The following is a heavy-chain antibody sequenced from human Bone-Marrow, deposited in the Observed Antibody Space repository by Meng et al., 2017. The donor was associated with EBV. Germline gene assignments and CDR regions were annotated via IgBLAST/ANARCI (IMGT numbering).Heavy chain of an antibody. J-gene: IGHJ4*02. CDR3: ARGSGYDARY. D-gene: IGHD5-12*01. CDR2: INHRGST. Sequence: QLQLQPWGAGLLKPAEALHLIGSLYGGSFSGYYWSWIRPAPGKGLEWIGEINHRGSTNYNPSLKSRVTISVDTSKNQFSLKLSSVTAAETAVYYCARGSGYDARYWGQGTLVTVSS. V-gene: IGHV4-34*01. CDR1: GGSFSGYY.